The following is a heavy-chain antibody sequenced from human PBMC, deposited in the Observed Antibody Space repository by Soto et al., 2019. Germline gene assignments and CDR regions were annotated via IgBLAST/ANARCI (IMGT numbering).Heavy chain of an antibody. Sequence: ASVKVSCKASGGTFSSYAISWVRQAPGQGLEWMGWINPNSGGTNYAQKFQGWVTMTRDTSISTAYMELSRLRSDDTAVYYCARGYSSSWYTYYYYYMDVWGKGTTVTVSS. CDR2: INPNSGGT. J-gene: IGHJ6*03. V-gene: IGHV1-2*04. CDR1: GGTFSSYA. CDR3: ARGYSSSWYTYYYYYMDV. D-gene: IGHD6-13*01.